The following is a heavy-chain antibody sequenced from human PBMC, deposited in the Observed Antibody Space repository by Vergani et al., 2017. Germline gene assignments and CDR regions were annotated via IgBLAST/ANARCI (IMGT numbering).Heavy chain of an antibody. J-gene: IGHJ3*02. CDR1: GFTFSNAW. CDR2: IKSKTDGGTT. V-gene: IGHV3-15*07. Sequence: EVQLVESGGGLVKPGGSLRLSCAASGFTFSNAWMNWVRQAPGKGLEWVGRIKSKTDGGTTDYAAPVKGRFTISRDDSKNTLYLQMNSLKTEDTAVYYCAKDPLGLVWGKDAFDIWGQGTMVTVSS. CDR3: AKDPLGLVWGKDAFDI. D-gene: IGHD2-8*01.